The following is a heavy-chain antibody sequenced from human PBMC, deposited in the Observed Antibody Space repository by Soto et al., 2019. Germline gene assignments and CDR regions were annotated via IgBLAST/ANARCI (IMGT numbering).Heavy chain of an antibody. CDR1: GYTFTSYY. CDR3: ARGGIAAAGDYSYYGMDV. J-gene: IGHJ6*02. Sequence: VASVKASCKASGYTFTSYYMHWVRQAPGQGLEWMGIINPSGGSTSYAQKFQGRVTMTRDTSTSTAYMELSSLRSDDTAVYYCARGGIAAAGDYSYYGMDVWGQGTTVTVSS. CDR2: INPSGGST. V-gene: IGHV1-46*01. D-gene: IGHD6-13*01.